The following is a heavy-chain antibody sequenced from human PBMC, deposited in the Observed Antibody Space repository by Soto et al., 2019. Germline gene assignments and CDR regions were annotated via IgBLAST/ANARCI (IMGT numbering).Heavy chain of an antibody. CDR2: IYYSGST. D-gene: IGHD5-18*01. CDR1: GGSISSYY. Sequence: PSETLSRTCTVSGGSISSYYWSWIRQPPGKGLEWIGYIYYSGSTNYNPSLKSRVTISVDTSKNQFSLKLSSVTAADTAVYYCARVADGYNNKPDYCGNETLSTDAS. V-gene: IGHV4-59*01. J-gene: IGHJ4*01. CDR3: ARVADGYNNKPDY.